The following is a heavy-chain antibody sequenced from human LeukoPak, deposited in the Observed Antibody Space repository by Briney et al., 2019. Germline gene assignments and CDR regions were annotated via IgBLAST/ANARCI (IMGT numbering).Heavy chain of an antibody. CDR3: AAYGSGRPPYKFDC. V-gene: IGHV3-23*01. CDR2: ISLRGDI. CDR1: GITFSRYG. D-gene: IGHD3-10*01. Sequence: GGSLRLSCAASGITFSRYGMSCVRQAPGKGVEWVLSISLRGDIYYADSLKGRFNISRDNSKTTSYLEMNNLKAENTACYFLAAYGSGRPPYKFDCWGQGTLVTVPS. J-gene: IGHJ4*02.